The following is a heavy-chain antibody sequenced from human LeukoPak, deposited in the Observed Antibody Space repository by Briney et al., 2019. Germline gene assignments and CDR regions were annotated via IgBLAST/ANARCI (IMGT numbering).Heavy chain of an antibody. CDR2: IGSRSSPI. Sequence: GGSLRISCTASGFSFDSHSMSWVRQAPGKGLEWIAFIGSRSSPIYYGDSVRGRFTVSRGNAQKSIYLQMDTLGLDDTAVYFCARDLGDGEYFFDFWGQGTLVTVSS. V-gene: IGHV3-48*04. D-gene: IGHD3-10*01. CDR1: GFSFDSHS. J-gene: IGHJ4*02. CDR3: ARDLGDGEYFFDF.